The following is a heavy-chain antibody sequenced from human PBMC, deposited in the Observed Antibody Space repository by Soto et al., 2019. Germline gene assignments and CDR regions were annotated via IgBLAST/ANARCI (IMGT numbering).Heavy chain of an antibody. CDR2: IIXMFGKX. D-gene: IGHD3-22*01. CDR1: GGTLSSYA. V-gene: IGHV1-69*13. CDR3: AREGSSSGPDYEY. J-gene: IGHJ4*02. Sequence: VXVSCKASGGTLSSYAISWVRQAPGQGLEWMGGIIXMFGKXNYAKKFQGRXXITADESXXTAYMELSSLRSEETAVYYCAREGSSSGPDYEYWGQGTLVTVSS.